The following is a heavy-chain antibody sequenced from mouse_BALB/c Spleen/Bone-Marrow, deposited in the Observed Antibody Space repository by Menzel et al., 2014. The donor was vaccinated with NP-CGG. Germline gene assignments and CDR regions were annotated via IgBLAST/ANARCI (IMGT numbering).Heavy chain of an antibody. V-gene: IGHV5-6-3*01. J-gene: IGHJ4*01. D-gene: IGHD2-12*01. CDR3: ARDSYYVFYALDY. CDR1: GFTFSSYG. CDR2: INSNGGST. Sequence: EVKLMESGGGLVQPGGSLKLSCAASGFTFSSYGMSWVRQTPDKRLELVATINSNGGSTYYPDSVKGRFTISRDNAKNTTSLCMRTVKSVETHTCISARDSYYVFYALDYWGQGTSVTVSS.